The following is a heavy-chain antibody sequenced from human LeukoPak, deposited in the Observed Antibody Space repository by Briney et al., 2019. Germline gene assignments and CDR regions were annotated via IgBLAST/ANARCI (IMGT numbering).Heavy chain of an antibody. J-gene: IGHJ6*03. CDR1: GGSFSGYY. Sequence: KPSETLSLTCAVYGGSFSGYYCSSIPQPPRKGLEWIGEINHSGSTNYNPSLKSRVTISVDTSKNQFSLTLSSVTAADTAVYYCARDKQLVRGFYYYYYYMDVWGKGTTVTVSS. CDR3: ARDKQLVRGFYYYYYYMDV. V-gene: IGHV4-34*01. CDR2: INHSGST. D-gene: IGHD6-6*01.